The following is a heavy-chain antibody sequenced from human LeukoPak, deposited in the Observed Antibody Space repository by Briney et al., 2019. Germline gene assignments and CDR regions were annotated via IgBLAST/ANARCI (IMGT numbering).Heavy chain of an antibody. CDR2: ISSSSSYI. CDR1: GFTFSSYS. Sequence: TGGSLRLSCAASGFTFSSYSMNWVRQAPGKGLEWVSSISSSSSYIYYADSVKGRFTISRDNAKNSLYLQMNSLRAEDTAVYYCARDSPSLGAFDIWGQGTMVTVSS. CDR3: ARDSPSLGAFDI. J-gene: IGHJ3*02. V-gene: IGHV3-21*01.